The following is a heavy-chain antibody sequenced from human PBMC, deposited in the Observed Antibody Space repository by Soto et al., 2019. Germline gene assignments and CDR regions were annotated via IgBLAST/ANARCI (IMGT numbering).Heavy chain of an antibody. Sequence: GGSLRLSCAASGFSFSSYPMSWVRQAPGKGLEWVSLVSGSGTSTYYADSVKGRFTISRDNSKNTLYLQMNSLRAEDTAVYYCAKDGSRGFYYDSSAYYSYFDYWGQGTLVTVSS. CDR1: GFSFSSYP. D-gene: IGHD3-22*01. CDR2: VSGSGTST. J-gene: IGHJ4*02. V-gene: IGHV3-23*01. CDR3: AKDGSRGFYYDSSAYYSYFDY.